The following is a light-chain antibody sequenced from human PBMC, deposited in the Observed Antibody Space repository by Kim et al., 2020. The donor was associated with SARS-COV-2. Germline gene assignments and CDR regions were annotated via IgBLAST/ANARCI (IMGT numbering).Light chain of an antibody. CDR3: QQYGSSPLYT. J-gene: IGKJ2*01. CDR1: QSVSGSY. Sequence: EIVLTQSPGTLSLSPGERATLSCRASQSVSGSYLAWYQQKPGQAPRLLIYGASSRATGIPDRFSGRGSGTDFTLTISRLEPEDFAVYYWQQYGSSPLYTFGQGTKLEI. CDR2: GAS. V-gene: IGKV3-20*01.